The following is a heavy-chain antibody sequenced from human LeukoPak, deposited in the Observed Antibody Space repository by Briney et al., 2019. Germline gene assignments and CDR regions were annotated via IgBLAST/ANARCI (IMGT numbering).Heavy chain of an antibody. CDR3: AREGSSSSFGY. V-gene: IGHV3-30*04. Sequence: GGSLRLSCAASGFTFSSYAMHWVRQAPGKGLEWVAVISYDGSNKYYADSVKGRFTISRDNSKNTLYLQMNSLRAEDTAVYYCAREGSSSSFGYWGQGTLVTVSS. D-gene: IGHD6-6*01. CDR1: GFTFSSYA. CDR2: ISYDGSNK. J-gene: IGHJ4*02.